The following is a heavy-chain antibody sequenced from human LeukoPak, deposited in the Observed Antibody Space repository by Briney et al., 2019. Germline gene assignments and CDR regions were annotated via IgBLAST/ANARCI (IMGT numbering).Heavy chain of an antibody. CDR3: ARLPRLSGGSCPIDY. D-gene: IGHD2-15*01. J-gene: IGHJ4*02. CDR1: GGSISSGGYS. CDR2: IYHSGST. V-gene: IGHV4-30-2*03. Sequence: SETLSLTCAVSGGSISSGGYSWSWIRQPPGKGLEWIGYIYHSGSTYYNPSLKSRVTISVDTSKNQFSLKLSSVTAADTAVYYCARLPRLSGGSCPIDYWGQGTLVTVSS.